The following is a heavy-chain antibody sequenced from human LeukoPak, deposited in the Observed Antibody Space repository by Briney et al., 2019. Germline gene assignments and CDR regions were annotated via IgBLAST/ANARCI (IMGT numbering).Heavy chain of an antibody. Sequence: SETLSLTCTVSGGSISSSSYYWGWIRQPPGKGLEWIGSIYYSGSTYYNPSLKSRVTISVDTSKNQFSLKLSSVTAADTAVYYCARDHRPWSGYQNYFDYWGQGTLVTVSS. CDR2: IYYSGST. V-gene: IGHV4-39*02. CDR1: GGSISSSSYY. CDR3: ARDHRPWSGYQNYFDY. J-gene: IGHJ4*02. D-gene: IGHD3-3*01.